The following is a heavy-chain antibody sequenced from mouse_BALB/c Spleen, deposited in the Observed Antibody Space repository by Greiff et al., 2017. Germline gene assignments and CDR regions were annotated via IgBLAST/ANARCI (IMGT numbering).Heavy chain of an antibody. CDR2: INPSNGRT. CDR1: GYTFTSYW. Sequence: VQLQHPGAELVKPGASVKLSCKASGYTFTSYWMHWVKQRPGQGLEWIGEINPSNGRTNYNEKFKSKATLTVDKSSSTAYMQLSSLTSEDSAVYYCSNLYFDYWGQGSTLTVSS. D-gene: IGHD4-1*01. V-gene: IGHV1S81*02. J-gene: IGHJ2*01. CDR3: SNLYFDY.